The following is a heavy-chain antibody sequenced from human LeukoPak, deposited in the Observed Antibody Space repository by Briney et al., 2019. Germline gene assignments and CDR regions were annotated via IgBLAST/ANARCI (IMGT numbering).Heavy chain of an antibody. V-gene: IGHV3-74*01. Sequence: GGSLRLSCAASGFTFSSYWMHWVRQAPGKGLVWVSRINSDGSSTSYADSVKGRFTISRDNAKNTLYLQMNSLRAEDTAVYYCAREYRTAYFDYWGQGTLVTVSS. D-gene: IGHD2-2*01. J-gene: IGHJ4*02. CDR1: GFTFSSYW. CDR3: AREYRTAYFDY. CDR2: INSDGSST.